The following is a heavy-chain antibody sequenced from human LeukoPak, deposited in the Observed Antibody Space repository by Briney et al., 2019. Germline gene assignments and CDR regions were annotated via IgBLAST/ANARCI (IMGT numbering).Heavy chain of an antibody. D-gene: IGHD3-16*01. CDR1: GFSFSSYW. V-gene: IGHV3-74*01. CDR2: INSEGSST. CDR3: ARDLTSYDYVWDY. Sequence: PGGSLRLSCAASGFSFSSYWMYWVRQAPGKGLVWVSGINSEGSSTTYADSVKGRFTISRDNSKNTLYLQMNSLRAEDTAVYYCARDLTSYDYVWDYWGQGTLVTVSA. J-gene: IGHJ4*02.